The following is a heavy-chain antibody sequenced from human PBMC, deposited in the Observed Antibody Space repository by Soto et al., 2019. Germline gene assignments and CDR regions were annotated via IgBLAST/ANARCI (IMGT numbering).Heavy chain of an antibody. CDR1: GFTFSSYA. CDR2: ISGSGGST. Sequence: EVQLLESGGGLVQPGGSLRLSCAASGFTFSSYAMSWVRQAPGKGLEWVSAISGSGGSTYYADSVKGRFTISRDNSKNTLYRQMNSLRAEDTAVYYCAKEPVGATSSRGAAFDYWGQGTLVTVSS. V-gene: IGHV3-23*01. CDR3: AKEPVGATSSRGAAFDY. D-gene: IGHD1-26*01. J-gene: IGHJ4*02.